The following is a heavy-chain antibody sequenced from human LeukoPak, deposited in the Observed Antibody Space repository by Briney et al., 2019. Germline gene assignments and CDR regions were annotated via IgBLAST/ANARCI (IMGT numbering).Heavy chain of an antibody. Sequence: SETLSLTCTVSGGSISSYYWSWIRQPPGKGLEWIGYIYYSGSTNYNPSLKSRVTISVDTSKNQFSLKLSSVTAADTAVYYCARSYGSGNYFDYWGQGTLVTVSS. D-gene: IGHD3-10*01. V-gene: IGHV4-59*01. CDR2: IYYSGST. CDR1: GGSISSYY. CDR3: ARSYGSGNYFDY. J-gene: IGHJ4*02.